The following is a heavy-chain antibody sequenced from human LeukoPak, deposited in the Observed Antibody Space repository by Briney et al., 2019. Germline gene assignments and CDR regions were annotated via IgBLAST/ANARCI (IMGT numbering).Heavy chain of an antibody. CDR3: ARFSQYYDSSGYSAFDC. CDR1: GFTVSSNY. Sequence: PGGSLRLSGAASGFTVSSNYMSWVRQAPGKGLEWVSVIYSGGSTYYADSVKGRFTISRDNSKNTLYLQMNSLRAEDTAVYYCARFSQYYDSSGYSAFDCWGQGTLVTVSS. CDR2: IYSGGST. J-gene: IGHJ4*02. D-gene: IGHD3-22*01. V-gene: IGHV3-53*01.